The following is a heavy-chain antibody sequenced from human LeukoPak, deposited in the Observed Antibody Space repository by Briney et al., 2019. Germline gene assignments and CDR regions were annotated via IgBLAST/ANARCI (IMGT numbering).Heavy chain of an antibody. Sequence: PGGSLRLSCAASGFTFSSYSMNWVRQAQGKGLEWVANIKQDGSEKYYVDSVKGRFTISRDNAKNSLYLQMNSLRAEDTAVYYCPRTVTTFWGYHMDVWGKGTTVIVSS. CDR3: PRTVTTFWGYHMDV. V-gene: IGHV3-7*01. CDR1: GFTFSSYS. D-gene: IGHD1-7*01. J-gene: IGHJ6*03. CDR2: IKQDGSEK.